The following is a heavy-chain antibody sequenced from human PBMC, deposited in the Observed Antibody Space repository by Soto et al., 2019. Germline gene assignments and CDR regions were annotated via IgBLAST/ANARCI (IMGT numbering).Heavy chain of an antibody. CDR1: GFIFHKYW. Sequence: PGGSLRLSCAASGFIFHKYWMGWVRQTPDKGLEWVANIKPDGSDKYYVDSVKGRFTISRDNAKNSLYLQMNSLRAEDTAIYYCARENYFDYWCQGTLVTVSS. CDR3: ARENYFDY. V-gene: IGHV3-7*01. J-gene: IGHJ4*02. CDR2: IKPDGSDK.